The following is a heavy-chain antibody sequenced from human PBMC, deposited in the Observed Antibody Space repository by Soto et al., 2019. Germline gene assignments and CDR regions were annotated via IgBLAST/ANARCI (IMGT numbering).Heavy chain of an antibody. CDR3: TRHRLLWLVDFDS. V-gene: IGHV4-39*01. D-gene: IGHD6-19*01. Sequence: ETLPVTSSGAGGYMSTLNDCWGWVRHTPGKGLEWIGSISDRGTTFYNATLESRLSIAVETSKNQFSLRLKSVTAAVTALYLCTRHRLLWLVDFDSWAQR. CDR2: ISDRGTT. J-gene: IGHJ4*02. CDR1: GGYMSTLNDC.